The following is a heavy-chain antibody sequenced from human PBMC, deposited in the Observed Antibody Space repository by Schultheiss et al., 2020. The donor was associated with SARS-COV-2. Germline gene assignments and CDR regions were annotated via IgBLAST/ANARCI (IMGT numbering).Heavy chain of an antibody. CDR2: INPNSGGT. D-gene: IGHD2-2*02. V-gene: IGHV1-18*01. J-gene: IGHJ6*02. Sequence: ASVKVSCTASGYTFNNYHLNWVRQAPGQGLEWMGRINPNSGGTNYAQKFQGRVTMTTDILTSTAFLELRRLRSDDTAVYYCAVYCSSTSCYNRDYGMDVWGQGTTVTVAS. CDR3: AVYCSSTSCYNRDYGMDV. CDR1: GYTFNNYH.